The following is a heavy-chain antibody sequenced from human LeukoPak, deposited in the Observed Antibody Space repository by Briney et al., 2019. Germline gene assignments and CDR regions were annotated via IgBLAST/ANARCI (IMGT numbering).Heavy chain of an antibody. V-gene: IGHV4-59*01. D-gene: IGHD2-15*01. CDR1: GGSISSYY. Sequence: SETLSLTCAVSGGSISSYYWSWIRQPPGKGLEWIGDIYYSGSTNYNPSLKSRVTISVDTSKNQFSLKLSSVTAADTAVYYCARESREGHCSGVTCYSDWFAPWGQGTLVTVSS. CDR2: IYYSGST. J-gene: IGHJ5*02. CDR3: ARESREGHCSGVTCYSDWFAP.